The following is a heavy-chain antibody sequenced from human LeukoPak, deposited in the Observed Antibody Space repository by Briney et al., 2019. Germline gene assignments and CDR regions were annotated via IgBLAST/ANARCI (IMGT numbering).Heavy chain of an antibody. CDR2: IKSKIDGGTI. CDR1: GLTFSKAW. CDR3: ATQGYCSGNRCEAFDY. D-gene: IGHD2-15*01. J-gene: IGHJ4*02. Sequence: GGSLRLSCVVSGLTFSKAWMSWVRHAPGKGLEWVGRIKSKIDGGTIDYATPVKGRFTISRDDSKNTVYLQMNSLKTEDTAVYYCATQGYCSGNRCEAFDYWGQGTLVTVSS. V-gene: IGHV3-15*01.